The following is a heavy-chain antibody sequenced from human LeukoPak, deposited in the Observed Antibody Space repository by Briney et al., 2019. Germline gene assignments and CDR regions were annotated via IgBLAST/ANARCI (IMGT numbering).Heavy chain of an antibody. J-gene: IGHJ6*03. Sequence: PSETLSLTCTVSGGSISSYYWSWIRQPPGKGLEWIGYIYYSGSTKYNPSLTSRVTISVDTSKNKCSLTLNSVTAADTAVYYCAREGGYSYGYGGYYYYYMGVWGKGTTVTVSS. V-gene: IGHV4-59*01. CDR2: IYYSGST. D-gene: IGHD5-18*01. CDR1: GGSISSYY. CDR3: AREGGYSYGYGGYYYYYMGV.